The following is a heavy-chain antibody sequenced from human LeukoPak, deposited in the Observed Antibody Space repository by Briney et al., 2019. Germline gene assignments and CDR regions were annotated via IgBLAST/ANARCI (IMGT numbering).Heavy chain of an antibody. CDR1: GYTFTSYY. Sequence: ASVKVSCKASGYTFTSYYMHWVRQAPGQGLERVGIINPSGGSTSYAQKFQGRVTMTRDTSTSTVYMELSSLRSEDTAVYYCARGDMITFGGVIFLYYFDHWGQGTLVTVSS. CDR2: INPSGGST. D-gene: IGHD3-16*02. CDR3: ARGDMITFGGVIFLYYFDH. V-gene: IGHV1-46*01. J-gene: IGHJ4*02.